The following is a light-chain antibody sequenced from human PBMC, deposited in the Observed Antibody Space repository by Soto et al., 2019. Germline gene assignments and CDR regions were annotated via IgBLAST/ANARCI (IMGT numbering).Light chain of an antibody. Sequence: QSVLTQPPSASAAPGQKVTISCSGSSSNIGNNYVSWYQQLSGTAPKLLIYDNNKRPSGIPDRFSGSKSGTSATLGITGLQTGEEADYYCGTWDSSLSAYVFGTGTKV. V-gene: IGLV1-51*01. CDR2: DNN. CDR1: SSNIGNNY. J-gene: IGLJ1*01. CDR3: GTWDSSLSAYV.